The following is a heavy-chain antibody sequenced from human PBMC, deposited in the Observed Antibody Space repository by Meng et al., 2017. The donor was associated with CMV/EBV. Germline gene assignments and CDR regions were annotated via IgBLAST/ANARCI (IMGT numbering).Heavy chain of an antibody. Sequence: GSPRLSCTVSGGSISSSSYYWGWIRQPPGKGLEWIGSIYYSGSTYYNPSLKSRVTISVDTSKNQFSLKLSSVTAADTAVYYCARTNSQWELLRNPTIGAFDIWGQGTMVTVSS. J-gene: IGHJ3*02. CDR2: IYYSGST. CDR3: ARTNSQWELLRNPTIGAFDI. D-gene: IGHD1-26*01. CDR1: GGSISSSSYY. V-gene: IGHV4-39*07.